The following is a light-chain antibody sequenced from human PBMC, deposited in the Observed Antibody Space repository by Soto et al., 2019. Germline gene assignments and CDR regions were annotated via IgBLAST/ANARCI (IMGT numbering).Light chain of an antibody. CDR2: DTS. CDR1: QSVSNF. CDR3: QQRSNWPIT. J-gene: IGKJ5*01. Sequence: EIVLTQSPGTLSLSPGKRATLSCRAGQSVSNFLAWYQQKPGQAPRLLIYDTSNRATGIPARFSGSGSGTDLTITINNLDPEDFEVYYCQQRSNWPITFGQGTRLEIK. V-gene: IGKV3-11*01.